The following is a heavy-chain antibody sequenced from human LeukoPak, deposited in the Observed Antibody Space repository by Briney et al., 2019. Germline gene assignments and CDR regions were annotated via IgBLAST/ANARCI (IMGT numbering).Heavy chain of an antibody. CDR2: ISTSSSYI. V-gene: IGHV3-21*01. CDR3: ARGAEVVAATDNWFDP. Sequence: GGSLRLFCAASGFTFSSNSMNWVRQAPGKGLEWVSSISTSSSYIYYADSVKGRFTISRDNAKNSLYLQMNSLRAEDTAVYYCARGAEVVAATDNWFDPWGQGTLVTVSS. CDR1: GFTFSSNS. D-gene: IGHD2-15*01. J-gene: IGHJ5*02.